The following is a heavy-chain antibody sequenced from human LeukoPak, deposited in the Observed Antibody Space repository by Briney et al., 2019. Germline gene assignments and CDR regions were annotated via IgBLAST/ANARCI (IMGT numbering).Heavy chain of an antibody. V-gene: IGHV1-2*02. CDR3: ASSDYGGNSEIY. D-gene: IGHD4-23*01. CDR2: INPNSGGT. J-gene: IGHJ4*02. CDR1: GYTFTSYY. Sequence: ASVKVSCKASGYTFTSYYMHWVRQAPGQGLEWMGWINPNSGGTNYAQKFQGRVTMTRDTSISTAYMELSRLRSDDTAVYYCASSDYGGNSEIYWGQGTLVTVSS.